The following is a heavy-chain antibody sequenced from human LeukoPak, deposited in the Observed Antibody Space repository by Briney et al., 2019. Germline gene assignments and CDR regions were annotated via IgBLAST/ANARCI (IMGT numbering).Heavy chain of an antibody. J-gene: IGHJ6*02. V-gene: IGHV4-59*01. CDR2: TYYTGST. Sequence: PSETLSLTCTVSAGSISIYYWSWIRRPPGKGLEWIGSTYYTGSTNYNPSLESRVTMSVDTSKNQFSLKLSSLTAADTAVYFCARGPHYYSYYGLDVWGQGTTVTVSS. CDR3: ARGPHYYSYYGLDV. CDR1: AGSISIYY.